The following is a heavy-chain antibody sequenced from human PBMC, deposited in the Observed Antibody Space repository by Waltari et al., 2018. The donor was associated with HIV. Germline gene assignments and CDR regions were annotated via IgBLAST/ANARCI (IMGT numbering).Heavy chain of an antibody. V-gene: IGHV6-1*01. Sequence: QVQLQQSGPGLVKPSQTPSLTCAISGDSVSSNRAAWTWIRQSTSRGLEWLGRTYYRSKWYNDYAVSVKSRITINPDTSKNQFSLQLNSVTPEDTAVYYCARGGRAAAGKKGFDYWGQGTLVTVSS. J-gene: IGHJ4*02. CDR2: TYYRSKWYN. CDR3: ARGGRAAAGKKGFDY. CDR1: GDSVSSNRAA. D-gene: IGHD6-13*01.